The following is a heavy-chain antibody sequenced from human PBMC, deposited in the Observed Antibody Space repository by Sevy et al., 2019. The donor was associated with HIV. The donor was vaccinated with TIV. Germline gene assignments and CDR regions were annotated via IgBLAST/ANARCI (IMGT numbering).Heavy chain of an antibody. Sequence: SETLSLTCAVYSGSFSGYYWSWFRQPPGKGLEWIGEISHSGSTNYNPSLKSRVTISIGTSKNQFSLKLSSVTAADTAVYYCARHCSSTNCSHSFDIWGQGTMVTVSS. V-gene: IGHV4-34*01. J-gene: IGHJ3*02. CDR2: ISHSGST. CDR1: SGSFSGYY. CDR3: ARHCSSTNCSHSFDI. D-gene: IGHD2-2*01.